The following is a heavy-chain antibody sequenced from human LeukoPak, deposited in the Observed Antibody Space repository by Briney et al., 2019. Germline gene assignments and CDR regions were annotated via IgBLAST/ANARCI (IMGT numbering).Heavy chain of an antibody. CDR2: IRNSGSGT. CDR1: GFTFRTYT. CDR3: AKDMIVLGFASDFDY. J-gene: IGHJ4*02. D-gene: IGHD3-22*01. V-gene: IGHV3-23*01. Sequence: GGSLRLSCTASGFTFRTYTMSWVRQAPGKGLEWVSTIRNSGSGTYYADSVKGRFTISRDDSRNTLYLQMNSLRAEDTAVYYRAKDMIVLGFASDFDYWGQGTLVTVSS.